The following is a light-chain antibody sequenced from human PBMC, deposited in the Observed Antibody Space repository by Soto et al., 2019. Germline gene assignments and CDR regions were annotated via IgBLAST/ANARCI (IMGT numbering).Light chain of an antibody. CDR1: QSISSY. CDR2: DAS. V-gene: IGKV1-5*01. CDR3: QQYNSYSRT. J-gene: IGKJ1*01. Sequence: DIQMTQSPSSLSASVGDRVTITCRASQSISSYLNWYQQKPGKAPKLLIYDASSLESGVPSRFSGSGSGTEFTLTISSRQPDDFATYYCQQYNSYSRTFGQGTKVDIK.